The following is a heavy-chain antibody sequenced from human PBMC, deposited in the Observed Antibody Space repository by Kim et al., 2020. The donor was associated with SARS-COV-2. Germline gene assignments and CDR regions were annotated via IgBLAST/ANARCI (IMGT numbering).Heavy chain of an antibody. Sequence: ASVKVSCETSGYTFTDYDINWVRQAPGQGLEWMGWMNPNSGNTGYSQKFQGRVTMTRDTSISTAYMELTSLNSEDTAVYFCARGARGDYYGIMGYYKMDVWGKGTTVTVS. CDR2: MNPNSGNT. D-gene: IGHD3-10*01. CDR1: GYTFTDYD. CDR3: ARGARGDYYGIMGYYKMDV. J-gene: IGHJ6*03. V-gene: IGHV1-8*01.